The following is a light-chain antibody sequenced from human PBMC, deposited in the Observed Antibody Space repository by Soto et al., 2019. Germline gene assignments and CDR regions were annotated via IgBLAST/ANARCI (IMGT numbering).Light chain of an antibody. J-gene: IGKJ2*02. V-gene: IGKV3-20*01. CDR3: QQYDSSPPGT. CDR1: QTVNNNY. CDR2: GAS. Sequence: EIVLTQSPGTLSLSPGERATLSCRASQTVNNNYLAWYQHRPGQAPRLLFYGASIRAAGIPARFSGSGSGTEFTLTISRLEPEDFAVYYCQQYDSSPPGTFGQGTNLEI.